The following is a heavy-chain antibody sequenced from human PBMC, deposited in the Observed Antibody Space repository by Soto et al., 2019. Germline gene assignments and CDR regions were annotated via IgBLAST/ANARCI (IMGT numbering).Heavy chain of an antibody. Sequence: EVQLVESGGGLVQPGGSLRLSCAGSGFSFSTSTMNWVRQAPGKGLEFVSSIGRTGIDRYYLDSVKGRFTISRDNAQNSLYLQMNSLRAEDTALYYCVCDDNRRYWGQGTLVTVSS. CDR3: VCDDNRRY. V-gene: IGHV3-21*01. J-gene: IGHJ4*02. D-gene: IGHD1-1*01. CDR2: IGRTGIDR. CDR1: GFSFSTST.